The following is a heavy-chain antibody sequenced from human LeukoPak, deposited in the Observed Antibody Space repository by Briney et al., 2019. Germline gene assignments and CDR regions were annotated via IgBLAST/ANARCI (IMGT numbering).Heavy chain of an antibody. D-gene: IGHD2-15*01. Sequence: SETLSLTCAVSGGSISSGGYSWSWIRQPPGKGLEWIGYIYHSGSTYYNPSLKSRVTISVDRSKNQFSLKLSSVTAADTAVYYCARGRVVVAATPEGAYFDYWGQGTLVTVSS. V-gene: IGHV4-30-2*01. CDR2: IYHSGST. J-gene: IGHJ4*02. CDR1: GGSISSGGYS. CDR3: ARGRVVVAATPEGAYFDY.